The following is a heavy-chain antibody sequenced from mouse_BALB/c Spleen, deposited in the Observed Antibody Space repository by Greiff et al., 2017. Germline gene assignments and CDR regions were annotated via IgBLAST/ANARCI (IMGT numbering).Heavy chain of an antibody. CDR2: IWAGGST. Sequence: VQLVESGPGLVAPSQSLSITCTVSGFSLTSYGVHWVRQPPGKGLEWLGVIWAGGSTNYNSALMSRLSISKDNSKSQVFLKMNSLQTDDTAMYYCARVLRLPYAMDYWGQGTSVTVSS. J-gene: IGHJ4*01. CDR1: GFSLTSYG. D-gene: IGHD1-2*01. V-gene: IGHV2-9*02. CDR3: ARVLRLPYAMDY.